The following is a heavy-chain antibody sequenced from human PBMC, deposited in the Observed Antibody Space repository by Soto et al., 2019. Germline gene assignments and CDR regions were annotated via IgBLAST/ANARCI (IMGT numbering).Heavy chain of an antibody. D-gene: IGHD6-19*01. Sequence: GTLLLTCSASGFTFSSYAMSWVRQAPGKGLEWVSAISGSGGSTYYADSVKGRFTISRDNSKNTLYLQMNSLRAEDTAVYYCEKDTTYLIAVAGTDYWGQGTLVTVSS. CDR3: EKDTTYLIAVAGTDY. V-gene: IGHV3-23*01. CDR2: ISGSGGST. CDR1: GFTFSSYA. J-gene: IGHJ4*02.